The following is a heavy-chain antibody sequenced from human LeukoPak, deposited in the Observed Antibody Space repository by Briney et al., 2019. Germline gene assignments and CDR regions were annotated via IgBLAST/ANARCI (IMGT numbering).Heavy chain of an antibody. Sequence: GGSLRLSCAASEFTFSSYSMNWVRPAPGKGLEWVASISSSSSSIYYADSVKGRFTISRDNAKNSLYLQMNSLRAEDTAVYYCARVTGLQLVQGLDYWGQGTLVTVSS. CDR2: ISSSSSSI. D-gene: IGHD6-13*01. CDR1: EFTFSSYS. CDR3: ARVTGLQLVQGLDY. V-gene: IGHV3-21*01. J-gene: IGHJ4*02.